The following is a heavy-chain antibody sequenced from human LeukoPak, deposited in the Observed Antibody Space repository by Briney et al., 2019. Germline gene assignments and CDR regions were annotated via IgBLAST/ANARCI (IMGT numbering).Heavy chain of an antibody. J-gene: IGHJ6*03. D-gene: IGHD3-22*01. V-gene: IGHV1-18*01. Sequence: ASVKVSCKASGYTFTSYGISWVRQAPGQGLEWMGWISAYNGNTNYAQKLQGRVTMTTDTSTSTAYMELRSLRSDDTAVYYCARDGPLEITSSGYPHYYYYMDVWGKGTTVTVSS. CDR1: GYTFTSYG. CDR3: ARDGPLEITSSGYPHYYYYMDV. CDR2: ISAYNGNT.